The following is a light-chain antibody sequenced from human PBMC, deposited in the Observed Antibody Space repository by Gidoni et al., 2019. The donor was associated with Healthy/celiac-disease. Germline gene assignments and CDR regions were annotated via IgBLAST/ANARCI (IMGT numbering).Light chain of an antibody. CDR3: MQALQTPEYT. V-gene: IGKV2-28*01. Sequence: DIVMTQSPLSLPVTPGEPASISCRSSQSLLHSNGYNYLDWYLQKPGQSPQLLIYLGSNRASGVPDRFSGSGSGTDFTLKISGVEAEDVGVYYCMQALQTPEYTFGQXTKLEIK. CDR1: QSLLHSNGYNY. J-gene: IGKJ2*01. CDR2: LGS.